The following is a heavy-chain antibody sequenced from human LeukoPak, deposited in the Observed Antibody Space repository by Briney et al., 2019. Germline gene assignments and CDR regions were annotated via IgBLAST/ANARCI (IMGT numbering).Heavy chain of an antibody. CDR2: INHSGST. D-gene: IGHD3-9*01. Sequence: PSETLSLTCAVYGGSFSGYYWSWIRQPPGKGLEWIGEINHSGSTNYNPSLKSRVTISVDTSKNQFSLKLSSVTAADTAVYYCARHSYYDILTGTSPDWFDPWGQGTLVTVSS. CDR3: ARHSYYDILTGTSPDWFDP. J-gene: IGHJ5*02. CDR1: GGSFSGYY. V-gene: IGHV4-34*01.